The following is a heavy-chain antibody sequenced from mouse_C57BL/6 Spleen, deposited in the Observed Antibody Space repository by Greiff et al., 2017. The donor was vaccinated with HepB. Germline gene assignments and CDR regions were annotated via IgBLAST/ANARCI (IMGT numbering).Heavy chain of an antibody. Sequence: DVKLQESGAELVRPGASVKLSCTASGFNIKDYYMHWVKQRPEQGLEWIGRIDPEDGDTEYAPKFQGKATMTADTSSNTAYLQLSSLTSEDTAVYYCTTPIYYYGSSSWFAYWGQGTLVTVSA. CDR3: TTPIYYYGSSSWFAY. J-gene: IGHJ3*01. V-gene: IGHV14-1*01. CDR1: GFNIKDYY. D-gene: IGHD1-1*01. CDR2: IDPEDGDT.